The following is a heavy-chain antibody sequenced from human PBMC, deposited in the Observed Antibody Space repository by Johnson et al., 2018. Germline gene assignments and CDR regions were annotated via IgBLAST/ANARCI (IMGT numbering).Heavy chain of an antibody. J-gene: IGHJ1*01. CDR3: AKDQGSYLEYFQH. V-gene: IGHV3-9*01. D-gene: IGHD1-26*01. CDR2: ISWNSGSI. Sequence: EVQLVESGGGVVQPGRSLRLSCAASGFTFDDYAMHWVRQAPGKGLEWVSGISWNSGSIGYADSVKGRFTISRDNAKNSLYLQMNSLRADDTALYYCAKDQGSYLEYFQHWGQGTLVTVSS. CDR1: GFTFDDYA.